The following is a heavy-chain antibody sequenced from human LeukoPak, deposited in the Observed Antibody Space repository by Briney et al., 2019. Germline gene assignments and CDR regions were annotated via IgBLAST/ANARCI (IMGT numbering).Heavy chain of an antibody. CDR2: IYPGDSDT. CDR1: GYYFTNYW. D-gene: IGHD2-2*01. J-gene: IGHJ4*02. Sequence: GESLKISCKGSGYYFTNYWIAWVRQMPGKGLEWMGIIYPGDSDTRYSPSFQGQVTISADKSISTAYLQWSSLKASDTAIYYCARSCSSANCFYFDSWGQGTLVTVSS. V-gene: IGHV5-51*01. CDR3: ARSCSSANCFYFDS.